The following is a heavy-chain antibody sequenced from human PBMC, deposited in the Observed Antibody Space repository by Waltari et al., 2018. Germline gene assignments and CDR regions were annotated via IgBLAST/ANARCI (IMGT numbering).Heavy chain of an antibody. CDR1: GYTLTGSY. CDR3: ARDRYFDSSGYYWFDP. CDR2: INPNSGGT. J-gene: IGHJ5*02. V-gene: IGHV1-2*06. Sequence: QVQLLQPGPEVKKPGPSLKVYCTASGYTLTGSYMSWVRQLPGQGLEWMGRINPNSGGTNYAQKFQGRVTMTRDTSISTAYMELSRLRSDDTAVYYCARDRYFDSSGYYWFDPWGQGTLVTVSS. D-gene: IGHD3-22*01.